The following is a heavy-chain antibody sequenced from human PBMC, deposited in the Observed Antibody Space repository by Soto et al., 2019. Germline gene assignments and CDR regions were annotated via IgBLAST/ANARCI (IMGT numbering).Heavy chain of an antibody. CDR2: INSDGSST. CDR1: GFTFSSYW. Sequence: PGGSLRLSCAASGFTFSSYWMHWVRQAPGKGLVWVSRINSDGSSTSYADSVKGRFTISRDSAKNTLYLQMNSLRAEDTAVYYCARAPARAYYFDYWGQGTLVTVSS. CDR3: ARAPARAYYFDY. J-gene: IGHJ4*02. V-gene: IGHV3-74*01.